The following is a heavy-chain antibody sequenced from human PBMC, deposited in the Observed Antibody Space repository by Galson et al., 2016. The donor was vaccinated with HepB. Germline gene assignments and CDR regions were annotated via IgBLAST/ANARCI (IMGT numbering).Heavy chain of an antibody. Sequence: QSGAEVKQPGESLKISCKTSGYNFNIYWIAWVRQMPGTGPEWLGIIYPGAPDTRYSPSFPRQATISADKSISTAYLQWSSLKASDTAMFYCARVFWPPHRDRYYYGMDVWGQGTTVTVSS. CDR3: ARVFWPPHRDRYYYGMDV. D-gene: IGHD3-3*01. CDR1: GYNFNIYW. J-gene: IGHJ6*02. V-gene: IGHV5-51*01. CDR2: IYPGAPDT.